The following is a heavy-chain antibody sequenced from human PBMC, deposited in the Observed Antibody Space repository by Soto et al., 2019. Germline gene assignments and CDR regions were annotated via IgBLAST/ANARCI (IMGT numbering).Heavy chain of an antibody. V-gene: IGHV4-31*03. J-gene: IGHJ4*02. CDR1: GGSISSGGHY. D-gene: IGHD3-3*01. Sequence: QVQLQESGPGLVKPSQTVSLTCSVSGGSISSGGHYWSWIRQHPGKGLEWIGYIYYTGSTYYNPSLKSRVSRTVDTSENQFSLKLRSVTAADTAVYYCARAGPYDFWSGYPFEYWGQGTLVTVSS. CDR3: ARAGPYDFWSGYPFEY. CDR2: IYYTGST.